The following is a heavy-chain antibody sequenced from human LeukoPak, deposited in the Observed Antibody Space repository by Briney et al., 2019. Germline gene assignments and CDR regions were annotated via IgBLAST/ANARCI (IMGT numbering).Heavy chain of an antibody. CDR2: ISSNGGST. V-gene: IGHV3-64*01. Sequence: PGGSLRLSCAASGFTFSSYAMHWVRQAPGEGREYVSAISSNGGSTYYANSVKGRFTISRDKSKNTLYLQMGSLRAEDMAVYYCARAGPGYYDPWGQGALVTVSS. D-gene: IGHD3-9*01. J-gene: IGHJ5*02. CDR1: GFTFSSYA. CDR3: ARAGPGYYDP.